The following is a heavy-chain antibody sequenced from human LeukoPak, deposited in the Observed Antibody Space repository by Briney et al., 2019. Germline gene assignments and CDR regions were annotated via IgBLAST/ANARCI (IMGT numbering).Heavy chain of an antibody. D-gene: IGHD4-23*01. V-gene: IGHV4-39*07. Sequence: SETLSLTCTVSGGSISSSSYYWGWLRQPPGKGLEWIGSIYYSGSTYYNPSLKSRVTISVDTSKNQFSLKLSSVTAADTAVYYCARDGYGGNSGGRAFDIWGQGTMVTVSS. CDR3: ARDGYGGNSGGRAFDI. CDR1: GGSISSSSYY. J-gene: IGHJ3*02. CDR2: IYYSGST.